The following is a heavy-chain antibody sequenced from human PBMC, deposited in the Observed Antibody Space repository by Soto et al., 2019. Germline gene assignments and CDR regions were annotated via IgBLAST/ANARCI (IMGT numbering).Heavy chain of an antibody. V-gene: IGHV4-39*07. D-gene: IGHD3-10*01. CDR3: ARRRFGLICRTDY. Sequence: SETLSLTCTVSGGSISSGDYYWSWIRQPPGKGLEWIGEINHSGSTNYNPSLKSRVTISVDTSKNQFSLKLSSVTAADTAVYYCARRRFGLICRTDYWGQGTLVTVSS. CDR1: GGSISSGDYY. CDR2: INHSGST. J-gene: IGHJ4*02.